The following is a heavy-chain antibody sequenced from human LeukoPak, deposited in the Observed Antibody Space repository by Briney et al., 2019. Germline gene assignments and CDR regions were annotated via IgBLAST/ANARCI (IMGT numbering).Heavy chain of an antibody. CDR3: ARDRQCGY. Sequence: VASVKVSCKASVYTFTSYGISWVRQAPGQGLEWMGWISPYNGNTNYAPKLQGRVTVTTDTATSTAYMELTSLTSDDTAVYYCARDRQCGYWGQGTLVTVSS. CDR1: VYTFTSYG. D-gene: IGHD2-21*01. J-gene: IGHJ4*02. V-gene: IGHV1-18*01. CDR2: ISPYNGNT.